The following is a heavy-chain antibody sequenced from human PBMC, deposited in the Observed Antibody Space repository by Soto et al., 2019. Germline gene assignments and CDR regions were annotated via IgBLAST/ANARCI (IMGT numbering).Heavy chain of an antibody. CDR1: GFSLSNARMG. CDR3: ARTSRGPYNWNDAYDY. CDR2: IFSNDEK. Sequence: QVTLKESGPVLVKPTETLTLTCTVSGFSLSNARMGVSWIRQPPGKALEWLAHIFSNDEKSYSTSLKSRLTISXXTXKXXVVLTMTNMDPVDTATYYCARTSRGPYNWNDAYDYWGQGTLVTVSS. J-gene: IGHJ4*02. D-gene: IGHD1-20*01. V-gene: IGHV2-26*01.